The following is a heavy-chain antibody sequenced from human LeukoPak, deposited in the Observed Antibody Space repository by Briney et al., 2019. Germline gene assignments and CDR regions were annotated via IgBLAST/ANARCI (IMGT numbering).Heavy chain of an antibody. CDR2: ISSSSSYI. D-gene: IGHD6-13*01. CDR3: ARGLIAAPDY. V-gene: IGHV3-21*01. CDR1: GFTFSSYT. Sequence: GGSLRLSCAASGFTFSSYTMNWVRQAPGKGLEWVSSISSSSSYIYYADSVKGRFTISRDNAKNSLYLQMNSLRAEDTAVYYCARGLIAAPDYWGQGTLVTVSS. J-gene: IGHJ4*02.